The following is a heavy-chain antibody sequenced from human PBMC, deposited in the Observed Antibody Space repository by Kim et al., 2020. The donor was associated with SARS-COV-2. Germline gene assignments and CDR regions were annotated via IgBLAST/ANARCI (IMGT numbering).Heavy chain of an antibody. V-gene: IGHV3-21*01. D-gene: IGHD3-22*01. CDR1: GFTFSSYS. J-gene: IGHJ4*02. Sequence: GGSLRLSCVASGFTFSSYSMNWVRQAPGKGLEWVSSISSGNIYIYYADLMRGRFTISRDNAKNSLYLQMNSLRAEDTAVYYCARDYYVSSATNYFDYWGQGTLVTVSS. CDR2: ISSGNIYI. CDR3: ARDYYVSSATNYFDY.